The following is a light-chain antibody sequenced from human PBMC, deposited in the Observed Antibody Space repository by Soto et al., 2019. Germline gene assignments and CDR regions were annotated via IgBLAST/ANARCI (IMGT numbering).Light chain of an antibody. V-gene: IGKV1-39*01. J-gene: IGKJ1*01. CDR3: QQSYSTPPWT. CDR1: QSISNH. CDR2: AAS. Sequence: DIQVTQSPSSLSASVEDRVIITCRASQSISNHLNWYQQKPGKAPKLLIFAASSLQSGVPSRFSGSGSGTDFTLTISSLQPEDFATYFCQQSYSTPPWTFGQGTKVDI.